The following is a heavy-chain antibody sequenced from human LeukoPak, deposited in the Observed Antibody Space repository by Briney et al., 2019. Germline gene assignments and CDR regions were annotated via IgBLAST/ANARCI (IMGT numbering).Heavy chain of an antibody. J-gene: IGHJ4*02. V-gene: IGHV3-21*04. CDR1: GFTFSSYN. CDR2: ITSGSSYI. Sequence: GGSLRLSCAASGFTFSSYNMNWVRQAPGKGLEWVSSITSGSSYIYYADSVKGRFTISRDNAKNSLYLQMNSLRAEDMAVYYCAKDGGQGADYWGQGTLVTVSS. CDR3: AKDGGQGADY. D-gene: IGHD3-16*01.